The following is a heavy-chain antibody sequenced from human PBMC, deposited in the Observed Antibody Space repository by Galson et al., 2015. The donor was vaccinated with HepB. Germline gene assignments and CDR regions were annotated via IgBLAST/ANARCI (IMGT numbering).Heavy chain of an antibody. V-gene: IGHV3-30-3*01. CDR3: ARWPTYELQSAFDI. CDR1: GFTFSNFA. D-gene: IGHD1-1*01. Sequence: SLRLSCAASGFTFSNFAMNWVRQAPGKGLEWVADITYEGSNKYYADSVTGRFTISRDNSKNTLYLQMNSRRAEDTAFYYCARWPTYELQSAFDIWGHGTMVTVSS. J-gene: IGHJ3*02. CDR2: ITYEGSNK.